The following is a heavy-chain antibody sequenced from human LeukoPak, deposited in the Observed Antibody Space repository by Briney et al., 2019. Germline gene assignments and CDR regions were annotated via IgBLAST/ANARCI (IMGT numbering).Heavy chain of an antibody. D-gene: IGHD1-26*01. J-gene: IGHJ4*02. CDR3: ARGHFTTTGEFDY. Sequence: SETLSLTCTVSGGSISSDSYYWSWIRQPPGKGLEWIGDMYYSGSTYYNPSLKSRVTISIDTSKNQFSLKLSSVTAADTAVYYCARGHFTTTGEFDYWGQGTLVTVSS. V-gene: IGHV4-39*07. CDR1: GGSISSDSYY. CDR2: MYYSGST.